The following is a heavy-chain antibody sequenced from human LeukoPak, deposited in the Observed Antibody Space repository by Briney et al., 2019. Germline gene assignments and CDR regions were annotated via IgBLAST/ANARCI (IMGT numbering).Heavy chain of an antibody. J-gene: IGHJ6*03. CDR3: AREWGLYYYYYMDV. CDR2: IIPIFGTA. Sequence: ASVKVSCKASGGTFSSYAISWVRQAPGQWLEWMGGIIPIFGTANYAQKFQGRVTITADESTSTAYMELSSLRSEDTAVYYCAREWGLYYYYYMDVWGKGTTVTVSS. CDR1: GGTFSSYA. V-gene: IGHV1-69*13. D-gene: IGHD3-16*01.